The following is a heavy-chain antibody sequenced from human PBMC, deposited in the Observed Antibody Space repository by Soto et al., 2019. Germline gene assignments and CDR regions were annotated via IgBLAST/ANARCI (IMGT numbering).Heavy chain of an antibody. Sequence: QVQLQQWGAGLLKPSETLSLTCAVYGGSFSGYYWTWVRQPPGTGLKWMGEINHSGSTNYNPSLKTRATISVDTSKNQFSLKLTSVTAADAAVYYCARDKIAGLFDYWGQGTLVTVSS. CDR1: GGSFSGYY. V-gene: IGHV4-34*01. CDR3: ARDKIAGLFDY. D-gene: IGHD2-21*01. CDR2: INHSGST. J-gene: IGHJ4*02.